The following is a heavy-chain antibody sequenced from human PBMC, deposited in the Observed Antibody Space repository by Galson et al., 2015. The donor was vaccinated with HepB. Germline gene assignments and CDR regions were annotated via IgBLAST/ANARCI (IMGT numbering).Heavy chain of an antibody. CDR1: GFTFSDYY. D-gene: IGHD5-18*01. CDR3: ARDSRGYSYG. Sequence: SLRLSCAVSGFTFSDYYMSWIRQAPGKGLEWVSYISSSSSYTNYADSVKGRFTISRDNAKNSLYLQMNSLRAEDTAVYYCARDSRGYSYGWGQGTLVTVSS. CDR2: ISSSSSYT. V-gene: IGHV3-11*05. J-gene: IGHJ4*02.